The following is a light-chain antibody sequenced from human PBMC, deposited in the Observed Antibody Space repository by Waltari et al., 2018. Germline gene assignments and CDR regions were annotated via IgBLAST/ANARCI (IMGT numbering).Light chain of an antibody. CDR3: HSRDASGVGGS. J-gene: IGLJ2*01. Sequence: SSELTQDPAVSVAMGQPVRITCQGDSLRSYHASWYQQRPGQAPILVLYDKNNRPSGVPDRFSGSSSDNTASLTITGAQAEDEASYYCHSRDASGVGGSFGGGTKLTVL. CDR2: DKN. CDR1: SLRSYH. V-gene: IGLV3-19*01.